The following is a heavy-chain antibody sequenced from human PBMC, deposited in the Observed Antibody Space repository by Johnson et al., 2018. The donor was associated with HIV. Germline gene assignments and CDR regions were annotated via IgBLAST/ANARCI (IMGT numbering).Heavy chain of an antibody. CDR2: ISWNSGSI. CDR1: GFTFDDYA. Sequence: LLVESGGGVVQPGRSLRLSCAASGFTFDDYAMHWVRQAPGKGLEWVSGISWNSGSIGYADSVKGRFTISRDNAKNSLYLQMNSLRAEDTALYYCANQGEDAFDIWGQGTMVTVSS. V-gene: IGHV3-9*01. CDR3: ANQGEDAFDI. J-gene: IGHJ3*02.